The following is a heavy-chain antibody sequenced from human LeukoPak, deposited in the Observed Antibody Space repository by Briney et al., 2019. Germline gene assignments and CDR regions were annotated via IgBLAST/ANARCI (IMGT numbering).Heavy chain of an antibody. CDR3: ARRGELPD. CDR1: GYTFTSYD. D-gene: IGHD1-26*01. J-gene: IGHJ4*02. CDR2: MNHTSGKT. V-gene: IGHV1-8*01. Sequence: GASVKVSCKASGYTFTSYDINWVRQATGQGLKWMGWMNHTSGKTGYAQKFQGRVTMTRNNSISADYMGLNSRESEGTAVYYWARRGELPDWGQGTLVTVSS.